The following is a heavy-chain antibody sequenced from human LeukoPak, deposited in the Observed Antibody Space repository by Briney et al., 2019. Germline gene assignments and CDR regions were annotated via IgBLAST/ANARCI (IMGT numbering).Heavy chain of an antibody. Sequence: PGGSLRLSCVVSGFTFSTYGMSWVRQAPGKGLEWVASIRYDGSNKYYADSVKGRFTISRDNSKNTLYLQMNSLRAEDTAVYYCAKGMQEYYFDYWGQGTLVTVSS. CDR3: AKGMQEYYFDY. J-gene: IGHJ4*02. CDR1: GFTFSTYG. CDR2: IRYDGSNK. V-gene: IGHV3-30*02. D-gene: IGHD3-10*01.